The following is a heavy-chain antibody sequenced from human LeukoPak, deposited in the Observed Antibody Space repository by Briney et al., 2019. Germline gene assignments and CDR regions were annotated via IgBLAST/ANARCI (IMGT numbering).Heavy chain of an antibody. V-gene: IGHV3-66*01. CDR3: ARGRLQLVLDY. D-gene: IGHD6-13*01. J-gene: IGHJ4*02. CDR2: IYSGGST. Sequence: TGGSLRLSCAASGFTVSSNYMSWVRQAPGKGLEWVSGIYSGGSTYYAHSVKGRFTISRDNSKNPLYLQMNSLRAEDTAVYYCARGRLQLVLDYWGQGTLVTVSS. CDR1: GFTVSSNY.